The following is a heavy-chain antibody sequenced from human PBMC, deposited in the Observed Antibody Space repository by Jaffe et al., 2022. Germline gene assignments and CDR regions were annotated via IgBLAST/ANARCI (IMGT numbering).Heavy chain of an antibody. J-gene: IGHJ4*02. V-gene: IGHV3-7*01. Sequence: EVQLVEAGGALVQPGGSLRLSCSASGIILGAYWMTWVRQAPGKGLEWVANIKQDGSDKRYVDSVKGRFTISRDNAKNSVYLQMSSLRVEDTAVYYCASGGGFLFDSLGQGTLVTVSS. CDR2: IKQDGSDK. CDR1: GIILGAYW. CDR3: ASGGGFLFDS. D-gene: IGHD1-26*01.